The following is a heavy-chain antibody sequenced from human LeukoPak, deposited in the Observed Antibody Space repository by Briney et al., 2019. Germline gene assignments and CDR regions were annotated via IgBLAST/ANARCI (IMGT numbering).Heavy chain of an antibody. Sequence: GGSLRLSCAASGFTFSSYCMHWVRHAPGKGLVWVSRISSDGTGTNYADSVKGRFTISRDNAKNTLYLQMNRLRAEDTAVYYWASPGGTTSEYYFVYWGRRTQVTVSS. D-gene: IGHD1-26*01. CDR1: GFTFSSYC. CDR2: ISSDGTGT. CDR3: ASPGGTTSEYYFVY. J-gene: IGHJ4*02. V-gene: IGHV3-74*01.